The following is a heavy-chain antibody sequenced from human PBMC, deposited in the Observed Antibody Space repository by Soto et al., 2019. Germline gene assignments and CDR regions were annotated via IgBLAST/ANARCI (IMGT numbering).Heavy chain of an antibody. CDR3: AAPYTSGFQAYDY. CDR2: FDPEDGET. D-gene: IGHD5-12*01. V-gene: IGHV1-24*01. J-gene: IGHJ4*02. Sequence: ASVKVSLKVFGDTPRELSMYWVRQAPGKGLEWMGGFDPEDGETIYAQKFQGRVTMTEDTSTDTAYMELSSLRSEDTAVYYCAAPYTSGFQAYDYWGQGTLVTVSS. CDR1: GDTPRELS.